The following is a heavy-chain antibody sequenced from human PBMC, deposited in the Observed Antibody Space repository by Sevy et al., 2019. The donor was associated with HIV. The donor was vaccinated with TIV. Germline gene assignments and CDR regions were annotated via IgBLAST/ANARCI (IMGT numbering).Heavy chain of an antibody. CDR1: GFTFSSYA. CDR2: ISYDGSNK. CDR3: AGDPYRTVYFDY. D-gene: IGHD3-16*02. V-gene: IGHV3-30-3*01. J-gene: IGHJ4*02. Sequence: GGSLRLSCAASGFTFSSYAMHWVRQAPGKGLEWVAVISYDGSNKYYADSVKGRFTISRDNSKNTLYLQMNSLRAEDTAVYYCAGDPYRTVYFDYWGQGTLVTVSS.